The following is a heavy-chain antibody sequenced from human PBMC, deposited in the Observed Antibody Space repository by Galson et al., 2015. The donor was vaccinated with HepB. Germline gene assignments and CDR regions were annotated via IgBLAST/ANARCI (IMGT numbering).Heavy chain of an antibody. V-gene: IGHV3-30-3*01. CDR2: ISYDGSNK. CDR3: ARDPDYYGSGSENWFDP. Sequence: SLRLSCAASGFTFSSYAMHWVRQAPGKGLEWVAVISYDGSNKYYADSVKGRFTISRDNSKNTLYLQMNSLRAEDTAVYYCARDPDYYGSGSENWFDPWGQGTLVTVSS. D-gene: IGHD3-10*01. CDR1: GFTFSSYA. J-gene: IGHJ5*02.